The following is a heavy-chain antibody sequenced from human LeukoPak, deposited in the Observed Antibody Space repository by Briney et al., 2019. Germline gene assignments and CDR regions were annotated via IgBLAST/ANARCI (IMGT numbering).Heavy chain of an antibody. CDR2: INPSGGST. D-gene: IGHD4-17*01. CDR1: GYTFTSYY. V-gene: IGHV1-46*01. CDR3: ASTYGDYQDAFDI. J-gene: IGHJ3*02. Sequence: ASVKVSCKASGYTFTSYYMHWVRQAPGQGLEWMGIINPSGGSTSYAQKFQGRVTMTRDTSISTAYMELSRLRSDDTAVYYCASTYGDYQDAFDIWGQGTMVTVSS.